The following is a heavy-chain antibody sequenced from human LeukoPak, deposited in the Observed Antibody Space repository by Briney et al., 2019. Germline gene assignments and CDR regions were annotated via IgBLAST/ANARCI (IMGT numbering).Heavy chain of an antibody. D-gene: IGHD5-24*01. CDR2: IYYSGST. CDR1: GGSISSSSYY. V-gene: IGHV4-39*01. CDR3: ATLDDYTLAFAFDI. J-gene: IGHJ3*02. Sequence: SETLSLTCTVSGGSISSSSYYWGWIRQPPGKGLEWIGSIYYSGSTYYNPSLKSRVTISVDTSKNQFSLKLSSVIAADTAVYYCATLDDYTLAFAFDIWGQGTMVTVSS.